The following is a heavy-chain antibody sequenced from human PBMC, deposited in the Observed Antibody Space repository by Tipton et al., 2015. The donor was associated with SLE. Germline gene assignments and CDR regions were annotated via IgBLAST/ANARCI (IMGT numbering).Heavy chain of an antibody. D-gene: IGHD3-10*01. CDR3: ARLTHSTYGAFDI. J-gene: IGHJ3*02. CDR1: GYTFTSYW. CDR2: IDPSDSYT. V-gene: IGHV5-10-1*01. Sequence: QLVQSGAEVKKPGASVKVSCKASGYTFTSYWISWVRQMPGKGLEWMGRIDPSDSYTNYSPSFQGHVTISADKSISTAYLQWSSLKASDTAMYYCARLTHSTYGAFDIWGQGTMVTVSS.